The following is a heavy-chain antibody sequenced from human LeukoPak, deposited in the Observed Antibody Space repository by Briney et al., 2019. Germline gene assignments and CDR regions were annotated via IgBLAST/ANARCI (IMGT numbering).Heavy chain of an antibody. CDR2: ISYDGSNK. CDR1: GFTFSSYA. V-gene: IGHV3-30*04. J-gene: IGHJ3*02. D-gene: IGHD3-22*01. Sequence: PGGSLRLSCAASGFTFSSYAMSWVRQAPGKGLEWVAVISYDGSNKYYADSVKGRFTISRDNSKNTLYLQMNSLRAEDTAVYYCARGEHYDSSGYYYAGDAFDIWGQGTMATVSS. CDR3: ARGEHYDSSGYYYAGDAFDI.